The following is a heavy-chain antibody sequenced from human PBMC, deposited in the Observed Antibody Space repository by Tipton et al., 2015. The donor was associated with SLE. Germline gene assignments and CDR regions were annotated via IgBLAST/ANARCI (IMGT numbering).Heavy chain of an antibody. D-gene: IGHD3-22*01. CDR2: ISSSSSYI. Sequence: SLRLSCAASGFTFSSYSMNWVRQAPGKGLEWGSSISSSSSYIYYADSVKGRFTISRDNAKNSLYLQMNSLRAEDTAVYYCARGLDITMIVVAEGIDYWGQGTLVTVSS. CDR3: ARGLDITMIVVAEGIDY. J-gene: IGHJ4*02. V-gene: IGHV3-21*03. CDR1: GFTFSSYS.